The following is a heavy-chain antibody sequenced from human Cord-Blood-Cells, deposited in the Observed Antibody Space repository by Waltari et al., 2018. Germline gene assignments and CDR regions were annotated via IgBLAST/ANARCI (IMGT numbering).Heavy chain of an antibody. CDR2: INHSGST. J-gene: IGHJ1*01. CDR1: GGSFSGYY. Sequence: QVQLQQWGAGLLKPSETLSLTCAVDGGSFSGYYWRWIRQPPGTGLEWIGEINHSGSTNYNPSLKSRVTISVDTSKIQFSLKLSSVTAADTAVYYCARARRRYYGSGSYYNYFQHWGQGTLVTVSS. CDR3: ARARRRYYGSGSYYNYFQH. V-gene: IGHV4-34*01. D-gene: IGHD3-10*01.